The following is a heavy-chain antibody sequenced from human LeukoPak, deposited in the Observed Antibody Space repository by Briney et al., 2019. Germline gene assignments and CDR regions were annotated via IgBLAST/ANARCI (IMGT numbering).Heavy chain of an antibody. D-gene: IGHD3-10*01. CDR3: ARDRVGNYGSGSYYKGSFDY. CDR2: ISSSGSTI. Sequence: GGSLRLSCAASGFTLSSYEMNWVRQAPGKGLEWVSYISSSGSTIYYADSVKGRFTISRDNAKNSLYLQMNSLRAEDTAVYYCARDRVGNYGSGSYYKGSFDYWGREPWSPSPQ. J-gene: IGHJ4*02. CDR1: GFTLSSYE. V-gene: IGHV3-48*03.